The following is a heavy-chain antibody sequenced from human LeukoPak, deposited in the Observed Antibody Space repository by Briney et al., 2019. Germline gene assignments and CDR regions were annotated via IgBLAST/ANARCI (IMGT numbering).Heavy chain of an antibody. V-gene: IGHV1-2*02. CDR2: INPKNGGT. Sequence: ASVKVSCKASGYTFPGHHIHWVRQAPGQGLEWMGWINPKNGGTNYAQKFQGRVTMTRGTSINTAFMELSRLNSDDTAVYFCARDGYGGNSFDYWGQGTLVTVSS. J-gene: IGHJ4*02. D-gene: IGHD4-23*01. CDR1: GYTFPGHH. CDR3: ARDGYGGNSFDY.